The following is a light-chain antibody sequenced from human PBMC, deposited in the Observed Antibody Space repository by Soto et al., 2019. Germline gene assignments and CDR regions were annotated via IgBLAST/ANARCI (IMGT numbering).Light chain of an antibody. V-gene: IGKV3D-20*02. CDR3: QQRSNWPRT. CDR1: QSVTSDY. J-gene: IGKJ1*01. Sequence: EVVVTQSPGTLSLSPGERATLSCRASQSVTSDYLAWYQQKPGQSPRLLMSGASRRATGVPDRFSGSGSGTDFTLTISSLEPEDFAVYYCQQRSNWPRTFGQGTKVDIK. CDR2: GAS.